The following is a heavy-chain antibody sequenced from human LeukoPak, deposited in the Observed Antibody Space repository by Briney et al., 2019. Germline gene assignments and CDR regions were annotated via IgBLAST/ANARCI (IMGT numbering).Heavy chain of an antibody. Sequence: PSETLSLTCTVSGDSISGSSDYWGWIRQPPGKGLEWIGSIYYSGSTYYNPSLKSRVTISVDTSKNQFSLKLSSVTAADTAVYYCAKDQWSFSYFDYWGQGTLVTVSS. CDR2: IYYSGST. CDR3: AKDQWSFSYFDY. CDR1: GDSISGSSDY. J-gene: IGHJ4*02. D-gene: IGHD1-26*01. V-gene: IGHV4-39*07.